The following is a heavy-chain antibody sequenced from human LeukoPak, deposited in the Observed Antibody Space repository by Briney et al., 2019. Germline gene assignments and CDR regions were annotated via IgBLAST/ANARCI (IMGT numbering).Heavy chain of an antibody. CDR1: GFTVSSNY. Sequence: GGSLRLSCAASGFTVSSNYMNWVRQAPGKGLEWVSVIYSGGSTYYADSVKGRFTISRDNTKNTLYLQMNSLRAEDTAVYYCARAWYYYDSSGYRDWGQGTLVTVSS. CDR3: ARAWYYYDSSGYRD. CDR2: IYSGGST. V-gene: IGHV3-53*01. J-gene: IGHJ4*02. D-gene: IGHD3-22*01.